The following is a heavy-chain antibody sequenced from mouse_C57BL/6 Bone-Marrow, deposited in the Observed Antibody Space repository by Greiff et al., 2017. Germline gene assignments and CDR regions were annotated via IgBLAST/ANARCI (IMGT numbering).Heavy chain of an antibody. CDR3: ARRLYFFYTMDY. CDR2: ISDGGSYT. CDR1: GFTFSSYA. D-gene: IGHD2-1*01. Sequence: EVHLVESGGGLVKPGGSLKLSCAASGFTFSSYAMSWVRQTPEKRLEWVATISDGGSYTYYPDNVKGRFTLSRDNAKNNLYLQMSHLKSEDTAMYYCARRLYFFYTMDYWGQGTSVTVSS. J-gene: IGHJ4*01. V-gene: IGHV5-4*03.